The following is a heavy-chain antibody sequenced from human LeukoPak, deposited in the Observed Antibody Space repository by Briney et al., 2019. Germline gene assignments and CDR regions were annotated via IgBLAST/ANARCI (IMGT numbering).Heavy chain of an antibody. V-gene: IGHV7-4-1*02. D-gene: IGHD2-15*01. CDR2: INTNTGNP. CDR3: ARDTYCSGGSCSSCAVY. CDR1: GGTFSSYA. J-gene: IGHJ4*02. Sequence: ASVKVSCKASGGTFSSYAISWVRQAPGQGLEWMGWINTNTGNPTYAQGFTGRFVFSLDTSVSTAYLQISSLKAEDTAVYYCARDTYCSGGSCSSCAVYWGQGTLVTVSS.